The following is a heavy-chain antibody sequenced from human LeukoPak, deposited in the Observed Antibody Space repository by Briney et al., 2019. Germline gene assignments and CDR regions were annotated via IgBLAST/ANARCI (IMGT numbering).Heavy chain of an antibody. D-gene: IGHD2-2*01. CDR3: ARPMGYCSSTSCHPHAFDI. CDR2: IYYSGST. J-gene: IGHJ3*02. Sequence: SETLSLTCTVSGSSISSSSYYWGWIRQPPGKGLEWIGSIYYSGSTYYNPSLKSRVTISVDTSKNQFSLKLSSVTAADTAVYYCARPMGYCSSTSCHPHAFDIWGQGTMVTVSS. CDR1: GSSISSSSYY. V-gene: IGHV4-39*01.